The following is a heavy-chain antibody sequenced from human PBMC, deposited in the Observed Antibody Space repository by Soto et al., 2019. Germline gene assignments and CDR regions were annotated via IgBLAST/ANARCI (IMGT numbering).Heavy chain of an antibody. V-gene: IGHV4-61*01. CDR3: TRGPPRIQWFDP. Sequence: SETLSLTCTVSGGAVSSGTYYWSWIRQPPGKGLEWIGHIYFTGSTNYNPSLKSRVTMSLDTSRNQFSLKLSSVTAADTAVYYCTRGPPRIQWFDPWGLGTLVTVSS. CDR1: GGAVSSGTYY. J-gene: IGHJ5*02. CDR2: IYFTGST.